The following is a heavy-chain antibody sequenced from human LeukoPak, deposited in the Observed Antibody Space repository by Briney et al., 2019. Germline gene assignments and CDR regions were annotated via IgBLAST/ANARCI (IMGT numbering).Heavy chain of an antibody. CDR1: GYTFTGYY. CDR3: ARVKVYSNYAVDY. J-gene: IGHJ4*02. CDR2: INPNSGGT. D-gene: IGHD4-11*01. Sequence: ASVKVSCKASGYTFTGYYMHWVRQAPGQGLEWVGWINPNSGGTNYAQKFQGRVTMTRDTSISTAYMELSRLRSDDTAVYYCARVKVYSNYAVDYWGQGTLVTVSS. V-gene: IGHV1-2*02.